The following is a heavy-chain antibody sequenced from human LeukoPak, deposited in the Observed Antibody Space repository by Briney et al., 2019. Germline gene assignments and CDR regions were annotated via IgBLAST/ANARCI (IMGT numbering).Heavy chain of an antibody. J-gene: IGHJ4*02. V-gene: IGHV3-23*01. D-gene: IGHD6-13*01. CDR2: ISGSGGRT. Sequence: GGSLRLSCAASGFTFSTYAMSWVRQAPGKGLEWVSAISGSGGRTYYADSVKGRFTISRDDSKNTLFMQMNSLRAEDTAVYYCAKPIVAAGISEWGQGTLVTVSS. CDR1: GFTFSTYA. CDR3: AKPIVAAGISE.